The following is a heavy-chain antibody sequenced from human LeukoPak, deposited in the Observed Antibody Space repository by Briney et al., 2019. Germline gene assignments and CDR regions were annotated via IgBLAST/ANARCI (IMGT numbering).Heavy chain of an antibody. CDR3: ARRWYFDY. J-gene: IGHJ4*02. CDR1: RFTFSSYA. CDR2: ISFDGSDK. D-gene: IGHD6-13*01. Sequence: HPGRSLRLSCAASRFTFSSYAMHWVRQAPGKGLEWVAVISFDGSDKYYADSVKGRFTISRDDSKNTLYLQMNSLRAEDTAVYYCARRWYFDYWGQGTLVTVSS. V-gene: IGHV3-30*04.